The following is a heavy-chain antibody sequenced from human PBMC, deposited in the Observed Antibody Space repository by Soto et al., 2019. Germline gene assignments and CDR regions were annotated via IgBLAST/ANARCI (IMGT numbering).Heavy chain of an antibody. J-gene: IGHJ6*02. V-gene: IGHV1-58*01. CDR2: IVVGSGNT. Sequence: SVKVSCKASGFTFTSSAVQWVRQARGQRLEWIGWIVVGSGNTNYAQKFQERVTITRDMSTSTAYMELSSLRSEDTAGYYCAADGGTRVRGVIIMDYYYGMDVWGQGTTVPVS. CDR3: AADGGTRVRGVIIMDYYYGMDV. CDR1: GFTFTSSA. D-gene: IGHD3-10*01.